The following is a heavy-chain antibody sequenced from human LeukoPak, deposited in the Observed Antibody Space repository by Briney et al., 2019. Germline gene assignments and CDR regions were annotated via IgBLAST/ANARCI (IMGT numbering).Heavy chain of an antibody. CDR3: ASSSSSGWYSFDY. D-gene: IGHD6-19*01. Sequence: AGTLRVSCAASGFTFSAYAMSWVGQDPGKGLEWVSSISSSGRTTYYADSVKGRVTISRDNSKKTLFLQTNSLRAEDTAVYYCASSSSSGWYSFDYWGQGTLVTVSS. CDR2: ISSSGRTT. V-gene: IGHV3-23*01. J-gene: IGHJ4*02. CDR1: GFTFSAYA.